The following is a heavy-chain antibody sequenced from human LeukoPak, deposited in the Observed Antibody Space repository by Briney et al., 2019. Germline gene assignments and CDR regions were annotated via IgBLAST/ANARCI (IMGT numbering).Heavy chain of an antibody. CDR2: ISHAGST. D-gene: IGHD3-16*01. Sequence: SETLSLTCTVSGDSIGSNNWWNWVRQAPGKGLDWIGEISHAGSTKYNPSLKNRVTISKDNSKNQFSLKLNSVTAADTAAYYCTRSGGWRSLDFWGQGALVIVSS. J-gene: IGHJ4*02. V-gene: IGHV4-4*02. CDR3: TRSGGWRSLDF. CDR1: GDSIGSNNW.